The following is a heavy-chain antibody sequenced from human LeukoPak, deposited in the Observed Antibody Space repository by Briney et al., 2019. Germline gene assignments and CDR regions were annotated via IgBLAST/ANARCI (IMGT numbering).Heavy chain of an antibody. CDR1: GDSISNDTAA. Sequence: SQTLSLTCAISGDSISNDTAAWSWIRQSPSRGLEWLGRTYYRSKWYYDYAISVKSRMTIDLETSKNRFSLHLNSVTPDDTAVYYCARLRRYIKQATSGMDVWGQGTTVTVSS. CDR3: ARLRRYIKQATSGMDV. V-gene: IGHV6-1*01. D-gene: IGHD5-18*01. CDR2: TYYRSKWYY. J-gene: IGHJ6*02.